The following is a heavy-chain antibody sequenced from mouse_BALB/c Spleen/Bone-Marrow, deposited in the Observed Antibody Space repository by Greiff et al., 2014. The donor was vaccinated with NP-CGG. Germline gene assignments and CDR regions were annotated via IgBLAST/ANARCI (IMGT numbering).Heavy chain of an antibody. CDR1: GFNIKDTY. J-gene: IGHJ3*01. Sequence: VQLKESGAELVKPGASVKLSCTASGFNIKDTYMHWGEQRPEQGLEWIGRIDPANGNTKYDPKFQGKATITADTSSNTAYLQLSSLTSEDTAVYYCAPYYYGSSQFAYWGQWTLVTVSA. CDR3: APYYYGSSQFAY. D-gene: IGHD1-1*01. V-gene: IGHV14-3*02. CDR2: IDPANGNT.